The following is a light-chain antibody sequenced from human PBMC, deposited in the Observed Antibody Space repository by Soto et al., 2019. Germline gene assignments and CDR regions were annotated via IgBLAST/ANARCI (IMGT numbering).Light chain of an antibody. CDR2: AAS. CDR1: QSVGIS. Sequence: EIMMTQSPATLSVSPGEGSTLSCRASQSVGISLDWYQQKPGQSPRLLIYAASTWATDIPARFSASGSGTDFTLTISSLQSEDFAVYYCQQYIEWPYTFGQGTRLEIK. V-gene: IGKV3-15*01. J-gene: IGKJ2*01. CDR3: QQYIEWPYT.